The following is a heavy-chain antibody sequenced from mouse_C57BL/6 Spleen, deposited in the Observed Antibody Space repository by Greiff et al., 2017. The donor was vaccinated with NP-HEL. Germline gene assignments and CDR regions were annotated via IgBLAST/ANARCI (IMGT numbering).Heavy chain of an antibody. CDR2: IHPNSGST. J-gene: IGHJ3*01. CDR3: ARPSTVVENWFAY. Sequence: QVQLKQPGAELVKPGASVKLFCKASGYTFTSYWMHWVKQRPGQGLEWIGMIHPNSGSTNYNEKFKSKATLTVDKSSSTAYMQLSSLTSEDSAVYYCARPSTVVENWFAYWGQGTLVTVSA. CDR1: GYTFTSYW. D-gene: IGHD1-1*01. V-gene: IGHV1-64*01.